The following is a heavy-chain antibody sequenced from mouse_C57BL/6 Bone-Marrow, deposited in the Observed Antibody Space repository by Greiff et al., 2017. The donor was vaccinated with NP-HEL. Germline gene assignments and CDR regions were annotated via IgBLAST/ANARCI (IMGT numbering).Heavy chain of an antibody. V-gene: IGHV1-50*01. Sequence: VQLQQPGAELVKPGASVKLSCKASGYTFTSYWMQWVKQRPGQGLEWIGEIDPSDSYTNYNQKFKGKATLTVDTSSSTAYMQLSSLTSEDSAVYYCATGAAQATFDYWGQGTTLTVSS. D-gene: IGHD3-2*02. J-gene: IGHJ2*01. CDR3: ATGAAQATFDY. CDR1: GYTFTSYW. CDR2: IDPSDSYT.